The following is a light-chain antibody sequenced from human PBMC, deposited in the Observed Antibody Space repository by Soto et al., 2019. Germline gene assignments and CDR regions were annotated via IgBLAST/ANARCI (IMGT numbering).Light chain of an antibody. CDR2: GAS. CDR3: QQYATSPLT. J-gene: IGKJ1*01. CDR1: ESVMNNC. V-gene: IGKV3-20*01. Sequence: EIVLTHFPGTLSLSPGERATLSCRASESVMNNCLAWYQQMPGQAPRLGIFGASNRATGIPDRFSASGSGTEFTLTIRRLEPEDVAVYYCQQYATSPLTFGHGTKVEI.